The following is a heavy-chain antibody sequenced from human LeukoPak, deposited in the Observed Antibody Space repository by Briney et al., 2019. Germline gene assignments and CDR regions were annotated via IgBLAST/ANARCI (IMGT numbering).Heavy chain of an antibody. J-gene: IGHJ4*02. D-gene: IGHD2-15*01. V-gene: IGHV3-30*04. Sequence: QPGRSLTLFCAPSGLTFSSYAMRWVRQAPGKGLEWVAVISYDGSNKYYADSVKGRFTISRDNSKNTLYLQTDCLRAEDTALYYCVRDRDSAGYYDYWGQGTLVTVSS. CDR3: VRDRDSAGYYDY. CDR1: GLTFSSYA. CDR2: ISYDGSNK.